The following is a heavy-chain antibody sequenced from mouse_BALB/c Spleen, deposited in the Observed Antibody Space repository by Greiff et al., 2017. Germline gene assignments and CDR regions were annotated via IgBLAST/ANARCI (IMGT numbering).Heavy chain of an antibody. Sequence: EVQGVESGGGLVQPGGSLKLSCAASGFTFSSYTMSWVRQTPEKRLEWVAYISNGGGSTYYPDTVKGRFTISRDNAKNTLYLQMSSLKSEDTAMYYCAREGGKDYAMDYWGQGTSVTVSS. J-gene: IGHJ4*01. CDR2: ISNGGGST. V-gene: IGHV5-12-2*01. CDR3: AREGGKDYAMDY. CDR1: GFTFSSYT. D-gene: IGHD1-1*02.